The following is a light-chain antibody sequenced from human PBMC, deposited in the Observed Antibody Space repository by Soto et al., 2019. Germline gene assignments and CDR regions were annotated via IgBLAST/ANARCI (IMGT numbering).Light chain of an antibody. J-gene: IGKJ1*01. CDR2: GTS. Sequence: EIVLTQSPGTLSLSPGERATLSCRASQSISSSYLGWYQQKPGQAPRLLIYGTSSRATGIPNRFGGSGSGTDFTLTISRLEPEDFAVYYCQQYNDSPVTFGQGTKVDIK. CDR1: QSISSSY. CDR3: QQYNDSPVT. V-gene: IGKV3-20*01.